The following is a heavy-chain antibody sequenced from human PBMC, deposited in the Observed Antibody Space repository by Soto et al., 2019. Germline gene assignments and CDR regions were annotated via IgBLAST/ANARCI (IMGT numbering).Heavy chain of an antibody. Sequence: QVQLVQSGAEVKKPGSSVKVSCKASGGTFSSYAISWVRQAPGQGLEWMGGIIPIFGTANYAQKFQGRVTITADESTSTAYMEMSSLRSEDKAVYYCARGRYYGSGSRTDYYYYYGMDVWGQGTTVTVSS. CDR1: GGTFSSYA. V-gene: IGHV1-69*12. J-gene: IGHJ6*02. CDR3: ARGRYYGSGSRTDYYYYYGMDV. CDR2: IIPIFGTA. D-gene: IGHD3-10*01.